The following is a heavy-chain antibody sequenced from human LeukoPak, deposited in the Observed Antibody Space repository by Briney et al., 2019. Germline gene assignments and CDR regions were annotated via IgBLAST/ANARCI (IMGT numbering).Heavy chain of an antibody. V-gene: IGHV1-2*02. CDR3: ASSTTVVTPLTDY. D-gene: IGHD4-23*01. Sequence: ASVNVSRKASGYTFTGDYMHWVRQAPGQGLEWRGWINPNSGCTNYAQKFTGRVTMNRDTSISTAYMELSRLRSDDTAVYYCASSTTVVTPLTDYWGQGTLVTVSS. CDR2: INPNSGCT. CDR1: GYTFTGDY. J-gene: IGHJ4*02.